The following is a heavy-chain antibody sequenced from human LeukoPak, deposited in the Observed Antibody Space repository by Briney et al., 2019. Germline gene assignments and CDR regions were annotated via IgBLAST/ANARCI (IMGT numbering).Heavy chain of an antibody. CDR1: GYTFTGYY. V-gene: IGHV1-2*02. Sequence: ASVKVSCKASGYTFTGYYMHWVRQAPGQGLEWMGWINPNSGGTNYAQKLQGRVTMTTDTSTSTAYMELRSLRSDDTAVYYCAREKRATMRGVLVSRGLFDYWGQGTLVTVSS. D-gene: IGHD5-24*01. J-gene: IGHJ4*02. CDR2: INPNSGGT. CDR3: AREKRATMRGVLVSRGLFDY.